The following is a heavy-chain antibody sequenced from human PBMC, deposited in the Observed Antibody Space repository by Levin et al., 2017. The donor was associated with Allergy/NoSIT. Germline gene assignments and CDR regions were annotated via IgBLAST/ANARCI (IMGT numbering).Heavy chain of an antibody. D-gene: IGHD2-15*01. J-gene: IGHJ2*01. CDR2: LGSSGDT. CDR1: GFSLSDYD. Sequence: PGGSLRLSCATSGFSLSDYDMHWVRQTTGKGLEWVSGLGSSGDTSYSGSVKGRFTISGDKDKNSLHLQMNSLRAGDTAVYYCARVQKVVAANTLYWYFDLWGRGTLVTVSS. V-gene: IGHV3-13*01. CDR3: ARVQKVVAANTLYWYFDL.